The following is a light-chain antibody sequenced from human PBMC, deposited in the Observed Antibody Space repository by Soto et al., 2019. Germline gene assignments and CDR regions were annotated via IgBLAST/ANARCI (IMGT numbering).Light chain of an antibody. CDR1: QVIGNE. Sequence: IQMTQSPSTLSGSVGDRVTISCRASQVIGNELAWYQQKPGKAPRLLIFAASNLQSGVPSRFSGSGSGTDFTLTISRLQPEDFATYYCQHFYNYSWAFGQGTKVDIK. CDR3: QHFYNYSWA. V-gene: IGKV1-6*01. CDR2: AAS. J-gene: IGKJ1*01.